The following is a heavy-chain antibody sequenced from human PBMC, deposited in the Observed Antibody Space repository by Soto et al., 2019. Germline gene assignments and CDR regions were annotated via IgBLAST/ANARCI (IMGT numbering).Heavy chain of an antibody. CDR3: ARCSAASCYDAFDI. CDR2: IKQDGSEK. Sequence: GSLRLSCAASGFTFSSYWMSWVRQAPGKGLEWAANIKQDGSEKYYVDSVKGRFTISRDNAKNSLYLQMNSLRAEDTAVYYCARCSAASCYDAFDIWGQGTMVTVSS. D-gene: IGHD2-2*01. V-gene: IGHV3-7*05. CDR1: GFTFSSYW. J-gene: IGHJ3*02.